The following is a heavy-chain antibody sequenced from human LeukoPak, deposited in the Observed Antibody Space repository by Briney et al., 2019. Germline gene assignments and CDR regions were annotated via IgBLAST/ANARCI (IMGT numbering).Heavy chain of an antibody. CDR2: ISGGGSTI. Sequence: GGSLRLSCAASGFTFSDYYMSWIRQAPGKGLEWVSYISGGGSTIYYADSVKGRFTISRDNAKDSLYLQMNSLRAEDTAVYYCARDIYYYDSSGYYFPGGSDYWGQGTLVTVSS. CDR3: ARDIYYYDSSGYYFPGGSDY. J-gene: IGHJ4*02. D-gene: IGHD3-22*01. CDR1: GFTFSDYY. V-gene: IGHV3-11*04.